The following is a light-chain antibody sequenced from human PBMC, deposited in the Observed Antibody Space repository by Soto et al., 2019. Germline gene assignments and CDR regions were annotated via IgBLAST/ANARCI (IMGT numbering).Light chain of an antibody. V-gene: IGKV2-30*01. CDR2: KVS. CDR3: QQRSNWLWT. Sequence: DIVMTQSPLSLTVTLGQPASISCRSSQSIVYSDGNNYLNWFQQRPGQSPRRLIYKVSNRATGIPARFSGSGSGTDFTLTINSLEPEDFAVYYCQQRSNWLWTFGQGTKVDIK. CDR1: QSIVYSDGNNY. J-gene: IGKJ1*01.